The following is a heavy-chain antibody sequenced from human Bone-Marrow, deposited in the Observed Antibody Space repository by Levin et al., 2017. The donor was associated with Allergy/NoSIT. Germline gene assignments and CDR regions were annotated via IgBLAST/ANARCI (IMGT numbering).Heavy chain of an antibody. D-gene: IGHD5-18*01. J-gene: IGHJ4*02. V-gene: IGHV4-34*01. CDR3: ARSLGGYSYGQYFDY. CDR1: GGSFSGYY. CDR2: INHSGST. Sequence: NPSETLSLTCAVYGGSFSGYYWSWIRQPPGKGLEWIGEINHSGSTNYNPSLKSRVTISVDTSKNQFSLKLSSVTAADTAVYYCARSLGGYSYGQYFDYWGQGTLVTVSS.